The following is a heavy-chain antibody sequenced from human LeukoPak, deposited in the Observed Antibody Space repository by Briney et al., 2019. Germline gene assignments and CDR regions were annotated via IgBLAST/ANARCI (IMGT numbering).Heavy chain of an antibody. Sequence: GASVKVSCKASGYTFTSYGISWVRQAPGQGLEWMGRIIPILGIANYAQKFQGRVTITADKSTSTAYMELSSLRSEDTAVYYCATSAAGTNFFDYWGQGTLVTVSS. J-gene: IGHJ4*02. V-gene: IGHV1-69*04. CDR2: IIPILGIA. D-gene: IGHD6-13*01. CDR3: ATSAAGTNFFDY. CDR1: GYTFTSYG.